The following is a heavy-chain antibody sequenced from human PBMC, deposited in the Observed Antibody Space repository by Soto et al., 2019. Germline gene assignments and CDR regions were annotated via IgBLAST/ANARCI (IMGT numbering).Heavy chain of an antibody. CDR2: IRRSGDYT. D-gene: IGHD1-1*01. Sequence: EVLLVESGGGLVMPGGSLRLSCIASGFSFSTYSMNWVRQAPGKGLEWVSSIRRSGDYTYYADSLKGRFTISRDNAKNSLSLQMISLRAEDTAVYYCARSTSLGGMDVWGQGTTVTVSS. V-gene: IGHV3-21*01. CDR1: GFSFSTYS. CDR3: ARSTSLGGMDV. J-gene: IGHJ6*02.